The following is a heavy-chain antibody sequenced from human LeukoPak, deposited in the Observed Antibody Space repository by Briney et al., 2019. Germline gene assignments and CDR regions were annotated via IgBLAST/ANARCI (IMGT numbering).Heavy chain of an antibody. V-gene: IGHV3-73*01. D-gene: IGHD6-6*01. Sequence: GGSLRLSCAASGFTFSASNIHWIRQAPGKGLEWVGRIRSKADSDATEYSASLKGRFTIARDDSKNTAYLQMNSLKIDDTATYYCARHSSSTPYFDYWGQGTLVTVSS. CDR1: GFTFSASN. CDR2: IRSKADSDAT. CDR3: ARHSSSTPYFDY. J-gene: IGHJ4*02.